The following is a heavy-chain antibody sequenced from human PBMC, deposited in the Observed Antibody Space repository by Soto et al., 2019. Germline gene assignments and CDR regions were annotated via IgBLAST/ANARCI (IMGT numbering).Heavy chain of an antibody. CDR2: ISGDGSRT. J-gene: IGHJ4*02. CDR1: GFILSSYW. CDR3: ARGGNGGSFDY. V-gene: IGHV3-74*01. D-gene: IGHD2-15*01. Sequence: GGSLRLSCAASGFILSSYWMHWVRQSPGKGLVWVSRISGDGSRTVYADSAKGRFTISRDNANNTLYLQMNSLRAEDTAVYYCARGGNGGSFDYWGQGTLVTVSS.